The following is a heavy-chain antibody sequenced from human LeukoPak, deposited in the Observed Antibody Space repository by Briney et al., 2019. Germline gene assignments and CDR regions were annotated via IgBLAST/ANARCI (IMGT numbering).Heavy chain of an antibody. Sequence: GGSLRLSCAASGFTFSDYYMSWLRQAPGKGLEWVSYISSSGSTIYYADSVKGRFTISRDNAKNSLYLQMNSLRAEDTAVYYCARDDATYGSGSYEPHDYWGQGTLVTVSS. CDR3: ARDDATYGSGSYEPHDY. CDR2: ISSSGSTI. CDR1: GFTFSDYY. D-gene: IGHD3-10*01. V-gene: IGHV3-11*01. J-gene: IGHJ4*02.